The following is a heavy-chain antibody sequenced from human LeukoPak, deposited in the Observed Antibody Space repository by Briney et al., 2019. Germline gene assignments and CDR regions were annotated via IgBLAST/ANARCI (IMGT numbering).Heavy chain of an antibody. D-gene: IGHD2-2*02. CDR3: ARSGHCSSTSSYTYYFDY. V-gene: IGHV4-59*01. CDR1: GGSISSYY. J-gene: IGHJ4*02. CDR2: IYYSGST. Sequence: SETLSLTSTVSGGSISSYYWSWIRQPPGKGLEWIRYIYYSGSTNYNPSLKSRVTISVDTSKNQFSLKLSSVTAADTAVYYCARSGHCSSTSSYTYYFDYWGQGTLATVSS.